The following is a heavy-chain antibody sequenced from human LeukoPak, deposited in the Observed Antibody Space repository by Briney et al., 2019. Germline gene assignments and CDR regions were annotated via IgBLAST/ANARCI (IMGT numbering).Heavy chain of an antibody. CDR2: ISGSGGST. J-gene: IGHJ4*02. CDR3: AKDRTSYYDFWSGYYPGGFDY. V-gene: IGHV3-23*01. Sequence: GGSLRLSCAASGFTFSSYAMSWVRQAPGKGLEWVSAISGSGGSTYYADSVKGRFTTSRDNSKNTLYLQMNSLRAEDTAVYYCAKDRTSYYDFWSGYYPGGFDYWGQGTLVTVSS. D-gene: IGHD3-3*01. CDR1: GFTFSSYA.